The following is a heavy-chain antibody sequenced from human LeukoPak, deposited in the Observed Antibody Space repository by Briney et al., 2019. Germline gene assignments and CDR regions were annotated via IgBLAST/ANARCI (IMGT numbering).Heavy chain of an antibody. CDR3: ARGGITMVRGATGRFDP. CDR1: GFTFSSYA. J-gene: IGHJ5*02. Sequence: GRSLRLSCAASGFTFSSYAMHWVRQAPGKGLEWVAVISYDGSNKYYADSVKGRFTISRDNSKNTLYLQMNSLRAEDTAVYYCARGGITMVRGATGRFDPWGQGTLVTVSS. V-gene: IGHV3-30-3*01. D-gene: IGHD3-10*01. CDR2: ISYDGSNK.